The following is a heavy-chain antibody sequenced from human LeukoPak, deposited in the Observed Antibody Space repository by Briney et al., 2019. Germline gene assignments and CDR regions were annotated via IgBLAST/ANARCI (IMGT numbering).Heavy chain of an antibody. CDR3: ARATYSSSWYHYFDY. CDR1: GFTFSSYE. CDR2: ISSSSSYI. Sequence: GGSLRLSCAASGFTFSSYEMNWVRQAPGKGLEWVSSISSSSSYIYYADSVKGRFTISRDNAKNSLYLQMNSLRAEDTAVYYCARATYSSSWYHYFDYWGQGTLVTVSS. D-gene: IGHD6-13*01. V-gene: IGHV3-21*01. J-gene: IGHJ4*02.